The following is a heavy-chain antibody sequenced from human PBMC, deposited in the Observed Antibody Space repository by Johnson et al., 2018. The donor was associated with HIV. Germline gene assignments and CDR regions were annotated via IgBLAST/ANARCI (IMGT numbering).Heavy chain of an antibody. J-gene: IGHJ3*02. CDR1: GFIFSSHA. CDR2: ISASGGRT. D-gene: IGHD1-1*01. V-gene: IGHV3-23*01. CDR3: ARGFLTGTPSDAFDI. Sequence: GLVQSRRSLRLSCAASGFIFSSHAMTWLRQAPGKGLEWVSAISASGGRTFYADSVKGRFTISRDNSKNTLYLQMNSLRAEDTAVYYCARGFLTGTPSDAFDIWGQGTMVTVSS.